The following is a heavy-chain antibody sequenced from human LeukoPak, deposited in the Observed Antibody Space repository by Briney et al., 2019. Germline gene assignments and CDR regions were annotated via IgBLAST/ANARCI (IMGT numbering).Heavy chain of an antibody. CDR3: APIFGDYSDFDS. V-gene: IGHV4-34*01. Sequence: SETLSLTCAVYGGSFSSYYWSWIHQPPRKGLEWIGEIKHTGGTNYNPSLRSRVTISLDTSKNQFSLRLSSVTAADTAVYYCAPIFGDYSDFDSWGQGTLVTVSS. D-gene: IGHD4-17*01. CDR1: GGSFSSYY. CDR2: IKHTGGT. J-gene: IGHJ4*01.